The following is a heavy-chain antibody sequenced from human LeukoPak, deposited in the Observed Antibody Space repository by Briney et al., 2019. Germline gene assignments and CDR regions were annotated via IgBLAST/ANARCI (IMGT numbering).Heavy chain of an antibody. CDR2: IKSKTDGGTT. CDR3: TTDRVSRDQWFGELFDFDY. Sequence: GGSLRLSCAASGFTFSNAWMSWVRQAPGKGLGWVGRIKSKTDGGTTDYAAPVKGRFTISRDDSKNTLYLQMNSLKTEDTAVYYCTTDRVSRDQWFGELFDFDYWGQGTLVTVSS. CDR1: GFTFSNAW. V-gene: IGHV3-15*01. J-gene: IGHJ4*02. D-gene: IGHD3-10*01.